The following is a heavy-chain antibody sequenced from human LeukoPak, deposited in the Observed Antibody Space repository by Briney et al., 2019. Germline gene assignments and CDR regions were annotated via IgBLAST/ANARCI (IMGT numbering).Heavy chain of an antibody. D-gene: IGHD6-6*01. J-gene: IGHJ4*02. CDR2: IYHSGST. V-gene: IGHV4-30-2*01. CDR1: GGSISSGGYY. Sequence: KASQTLSLTYTVSGGSISSGGYYWSWIRQPPGKGLEWIGYIYHSGSTYYNPSLKSRVTISVDRSKNQFSLKLSSVTAADTAVYYCATYASSSSGVFDYWGQGTLVTVSS. CDR3: ATYASSSSGVFDY.